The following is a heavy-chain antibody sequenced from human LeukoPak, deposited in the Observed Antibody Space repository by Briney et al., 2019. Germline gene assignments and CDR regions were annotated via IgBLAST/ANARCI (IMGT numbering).Heavy chain of an antibody. V-gene: IGHV1-8*01. CDR3: ARDYTGYYYMDV. Sequence: ASVKVSCKASGYTFTSYDINWVRQATGQGLEWMGWMNPNSGNTGYAQKFQGRVTMTRNTSISTAYMELSSLRAEDTAVYYCARDYTGYYYMDVWGKGTTVTVSS. CDR1: GYTFTSYD. CDR2: MNPNSGNT. D-gene: IGHD4-11*01. J-gene: IGHJ6*03.